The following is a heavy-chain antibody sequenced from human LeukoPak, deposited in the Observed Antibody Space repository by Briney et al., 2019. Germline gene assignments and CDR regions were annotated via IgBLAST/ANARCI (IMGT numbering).Heavy chain of an antibody. Sequence: GGSLRLSCAASGFTFSSYGMHWVRQAPGKGLEGVAFIRYDGSNKYYADSVKGRFTISRDNSKNTLYLQMNSLRAEDTAVYYCAKVDGVAAAGTDYWGQGTLVTVSS. J-gene: IGHJ4*02. D-gene: IGHD6-13*01. CDR2: IRYDGSNK. CDR3: AKVDGVAAAGTDY. CDR1: GFTFSSYG. V-gene: IGHV3-30*02.